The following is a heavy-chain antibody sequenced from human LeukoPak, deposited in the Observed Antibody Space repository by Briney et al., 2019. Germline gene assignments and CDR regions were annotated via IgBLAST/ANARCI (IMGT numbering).Heavy chain of an antibody. Sequence: PSETLSLTCAVYGGSFSGYYWSWIRQPPGKGLEWIGEINHSGSTNYNPSLKSRVTISVDTSKNQFSLKLSSVTAADTAVYYCARAYYDFWSGYQLDYWGQGTLVTVSS. J-gene: IGHJ4*02. CDR1: GGSFSGYY. CDR2: INHSGST. V-gene: IGHV4-34*01. CDR3: ARAYYDFWSGYQLDY. D-gene: IGHD3-3*01.